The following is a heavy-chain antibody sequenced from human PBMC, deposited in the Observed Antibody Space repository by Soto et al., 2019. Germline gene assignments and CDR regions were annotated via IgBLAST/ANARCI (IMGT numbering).Heavy chain of an antibody. CDR2: IKQDGSEK. Sequence: GGSLRLSCAASGFTFSSYWMSWVRQAPGKGLEWVANIKQDGSEKYYVDSVKGRFTISRDNAKNSLYLQMNSLRAEDTAVYYCAREDNWNDERYYYYYYGMDVWGQGTTVTVSS. J-gene: IGHJ6*02. V-gene: IGHV3-7*01. CDR3: AREDNWNDERYYYYYYGMDV. D-gene: IGHD1-1*01. CDR1: GFTFSSYW.